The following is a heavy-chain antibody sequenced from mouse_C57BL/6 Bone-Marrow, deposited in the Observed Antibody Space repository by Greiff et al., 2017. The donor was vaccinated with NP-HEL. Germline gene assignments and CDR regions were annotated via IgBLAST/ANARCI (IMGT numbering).Heavy chain of an antibody. J-gene: IGHJ3*01. CDR1: GYTFTSYG. V-gene: IGHV1-58*01. CDR3: ARNGYDVWFAY. CDR2: IYIGTGYT. D-gene: IGHD2-2*01. Sequence: EVKLLESGAELVRPGSSVKMSCKTSGYTFTSYGINWVKQRPGQGLEWIGYIYIGTGYTEYNEKFKGKATLTSDTSSSTAYMQLSSLTSEDSAIYFCARNGYDVWFAYWGQGTLVTVSA.